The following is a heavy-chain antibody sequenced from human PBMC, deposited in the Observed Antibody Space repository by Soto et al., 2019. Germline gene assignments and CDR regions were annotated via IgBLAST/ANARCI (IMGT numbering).Heavy chain of an antibody. CDR2: IWYDGSNT. CDR3: AKDGVHSNYFYFYGMDF. D-gene: IGHD4-4*01. Sequence: GGSLRLSCAASGITFSSYGMHWPSQDPGKGLEWVALIWYDGSNTSYADSLKGRFTISRDNSKNTLYLQMNSLRAEDTAVYYCAKDGVHSNYFYFYGMDFWGKGT. V-gene: IGHV3-33*06. J-gene: IGHJ6*04. CDR1: GITFSSYG.